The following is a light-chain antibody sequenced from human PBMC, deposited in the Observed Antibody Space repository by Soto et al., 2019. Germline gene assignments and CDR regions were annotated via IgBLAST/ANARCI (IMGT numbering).Light chain of an antibody. CDR2: KIS. V-gene: IGKV2-24*01. CDR1: QSLVHGDGNTY. J-gene: IGKJ5*01. CDR3: IQTTQFPIT. Sequence: DVVMTQTPLSSPVTLGQPASISCRSSQSLVHGDGNTYLTWLQQRPGQPPRPLIYKISNRFSEVPVRFSGSGAEKDFTLKISRVEAEDIAVYYCIQTTQFPITFGQGTRLEIK.